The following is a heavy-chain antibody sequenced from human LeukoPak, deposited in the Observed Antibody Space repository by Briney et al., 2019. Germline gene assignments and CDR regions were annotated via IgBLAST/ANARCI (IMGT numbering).Heavy chain of an antibody. CDR2: IYYSGST. J-gene: IGHJ4*02. CDR3: ARGPSSSWYLPDFDY. D-gene: IGHD6-13*01. CDR1: GGSISSSSYY. V-gene: IGHV4-39*01. Sequence: SETLSLTCTVSGGSISSSSYYWGWIRQPPGKGLEWIGSIYYSGSTYYNPSLKSRVTISVDTSKNQFSLKLSSVTAADTAVYYCARGPSSSWYLPDFDYWGQGTLVTVSS.